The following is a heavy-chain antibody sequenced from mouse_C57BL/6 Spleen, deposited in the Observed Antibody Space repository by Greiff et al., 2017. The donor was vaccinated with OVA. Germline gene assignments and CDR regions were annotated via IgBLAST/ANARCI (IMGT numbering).Heavy chain of an antibody. D-gene: IGHD2-4*01. CDR2: IHPNSGST. V-gene: IGHV1-64*01. J-gene: IGHJ4*01. CDR1: GYTFTSSW. Sequence: QVQLQQPGAELVKPGASVKLSCKASGYTFTSSWMHWVKQRPGQGLEWIGMIHPNSGSTNYNEKFKSKATLTVDKSSSTAYMQLSSLTSEDSAVYHCARPIYYDYEYYAMDYWGQGTSVTVSS. CDR3: ARPIYYDYEYYAMDY.